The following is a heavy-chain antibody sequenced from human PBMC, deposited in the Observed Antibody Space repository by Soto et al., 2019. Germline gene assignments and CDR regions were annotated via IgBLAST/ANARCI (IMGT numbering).Heavy chain of an antibody. CDR3: VRVGSSSGHYGMDV. Sequence: PGGSLRLSCAASGHILSDHYMDWVRQAPGKGLEWVGRSRNKASRYTTEYAASVKGRLTISRDDSNNSLYLQMNSLKIEDTAVYYCVRVGSSSGHYGMDVWGQGTTVTVSS. CDR1: GHILSDHY. CDR2: SRNKASRYTT. D-gene: IGHD6-6*01. J-gene: IGHJ6*02. V-gene: IGHV3-72*01.